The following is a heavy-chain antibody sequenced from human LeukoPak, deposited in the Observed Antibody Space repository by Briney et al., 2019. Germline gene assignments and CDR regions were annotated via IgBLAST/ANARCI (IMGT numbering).Heavy chain of an antibody. CDR2: ISYDGSNK. CDR3: ARGGSSWYRFDY. Sequence: GGSLRLSCAASGFTFSSYAMHWIRQAPGKGLEWVAVISYDGSNKYYADSVKGRFTISRDNSENTLHLEMNNLRHDDTAIYYCARGGSSWYRFDYWGQGTLVTVSS. J-gene: IGHJ4*02. CDR1: GFTFSSYA. D-gene: IGHD6-13*01. V-gene: IGHV3-30-3*01.